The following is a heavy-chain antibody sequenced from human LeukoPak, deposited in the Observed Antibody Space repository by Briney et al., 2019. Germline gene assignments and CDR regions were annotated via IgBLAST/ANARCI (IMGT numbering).Heavy chain of an antibody. CDR3: ARDHYYGSGSFNNWFDP. D-gene: IGHD3-10*01. CDR1: GGSISSYY. V-gene: IGHV4-4*07. J-gene: IGHJ5*02. Sequence: PSETLSLTCTVSGGSISSYYWSWIRQPAGKGLEWIGRIYTSGSTNYNPSLKSRDTMSVDTSKNQFSLKLSSVTAADTAVYYCARDHYYGSGSFNNWFDPWGQGTLVTVSS. CDR2: IYTSGST.